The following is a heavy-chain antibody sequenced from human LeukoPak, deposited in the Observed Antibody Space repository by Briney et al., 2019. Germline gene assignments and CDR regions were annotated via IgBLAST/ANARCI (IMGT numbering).Heavy chain of an antibody. Sequence: GGSLRLSCAASGFTFSGYSMNWVRQAPGKGLEWVSSISSSSVYIYYADSVKGRFTISRDNAKNSLYLQMNSLRAEDTAVYYCARAAKGRDGYNFDYWGQGTLVTVSS. CDR1: GFTFSGYS. D-gene: IGHD5-24*01. CDR3: ARAAKGRDGYNFDY. CDR2: ISSSSVYI. J-gene: IGHJ4*02. V-gene: IGHV3-21*01.